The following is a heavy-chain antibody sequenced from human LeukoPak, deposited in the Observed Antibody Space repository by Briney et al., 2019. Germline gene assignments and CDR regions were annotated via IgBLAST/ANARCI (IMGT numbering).Heavy chain of an antibody. CDR3: ARDICDRECYFDY. CDR2: ISYDGSNK. V-gene: IGHV3-30-3*01. Sequence: GGSLRLSCAASGFTFSSYAMHWVRQAPGKGLEWVAVISYDGSNKYYADSVKGRFTISRDNSKNTLYLQMNSLRAEDTAVYYCARDICDRECYFDYWGQGTLVTVSS. D-gene: IGHD3-10*01. CDR1: GFTFSSYA. J-gene: IGHJ4*02.